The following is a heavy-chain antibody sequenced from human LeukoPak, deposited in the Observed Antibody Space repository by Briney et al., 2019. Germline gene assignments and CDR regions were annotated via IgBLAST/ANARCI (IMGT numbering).Heavy chain of an antibody. V-gene: IGHV3-30*18. CDR2: ISDDGNDK. CDR1: GFTFSRHG. D-gene: IGHD1-26*01. J-gene: IGHJ3*01. Sequence: GGSLRLSCAASGFTFSRHGMHWVRQAPGKGLEWVTVISDDGNDKYYADSVKGRFTISRDNSKSTVYMQMNGLRAEDTAVYYCVKRLVGTNDWGQGTMVTVSS. CDR3: VKRLVGTND.